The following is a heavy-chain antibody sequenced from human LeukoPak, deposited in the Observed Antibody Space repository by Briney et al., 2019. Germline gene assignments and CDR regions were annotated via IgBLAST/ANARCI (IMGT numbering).Heavy chain of an antibody. Sequence: SSETLSLTCTVSGGSISSGSYYWSWIRQPAGKGLEWIGRIYTSGSTNYNPSLKSRVTISVDTSKNRFSLKLSSVTAADTAVYYCARGGQREYWGQGTLVTVSS. V-gene: IGHV4-61*02. CDR2: IYTSGST. D-gene: IGHD1-26*01. CDR3: ARGGQREY. J-gene: IGHJ4*02. CDR1: GGSISSGSYY.